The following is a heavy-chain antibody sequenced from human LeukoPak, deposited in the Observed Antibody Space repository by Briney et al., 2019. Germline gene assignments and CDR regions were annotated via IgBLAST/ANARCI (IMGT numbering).Heavy chain of an antibody. J-gene: IGHJ5*02. CDR1: GGAFSGYY. CDR3: ARGLNLRYPPFDP. D-gene: IGHD1-14*01. V-gene: IGHV4-34*01. CDR2: INHSGST. Sequence: SETLSLTCAVYGGAFSGYYWNWIRQPPGKGLEWIGEINHSGSTNYNPSLKSRVTISVDTSKNQFSLKLSSVTAADTAVYYCARGLNLRYPPFDPWGQGTLVTVSS.